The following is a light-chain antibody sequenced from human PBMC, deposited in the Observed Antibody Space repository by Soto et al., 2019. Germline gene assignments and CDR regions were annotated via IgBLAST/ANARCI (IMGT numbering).Light chain of an antibody. J-gene: IGKJ5*01. CDR1: QALSNY. V-gene: IGKV1-9*01. CDR2: SAS. CDR3: LQHNSYPLT. Sequence: DIQLTQSPSVLSASVGDTVTITCRASQALSNYLAWYQQKPGKAPDLLIYSASTLQSGVPSRFSGSGSETEFSLTIRALQPEDFATYYCLQHNSYPLTFGQGTRLEIK.